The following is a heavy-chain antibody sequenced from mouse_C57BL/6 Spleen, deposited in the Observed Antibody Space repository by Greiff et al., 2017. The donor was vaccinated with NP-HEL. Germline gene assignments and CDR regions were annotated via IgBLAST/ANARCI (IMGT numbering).Heavy chain of an antibody. D-gene: IGHD2-4*01. V-gene: IGHV3-1*01. J-gene: IGHJ2*01. CDR3: ARYYDYYFDY. CDR2: ISYSGST. CDR1: GYSITSGYD. Sequence: EVQLQQSGPGMVKPSQSLSLTCTVTGYSITSGYDWHWIRHFPGNKLEWMGYISYSGSTNYNPSLKSRISITHDTSKNHFFLKLNSVTTEDTATYYCARYYDYYFDYWGQGTTLTVSS.